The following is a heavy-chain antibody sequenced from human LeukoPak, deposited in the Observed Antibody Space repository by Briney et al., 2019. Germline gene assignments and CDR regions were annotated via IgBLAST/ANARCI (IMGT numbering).Heavy chain of an antibody. Sequence: PSETLSLTCAVYGGSFSGYYWSWIRQPPGKGLEWIGEINHSGSTNYNPSLKSRVTISVDTSKNQFSLKLSSVTAADTAVYYCATARPVLLWFGEFFDYWGQGTLVTVSS. CDR3: ATARPVLLWFGEFFDY. J-gene: IGHJ4*02. D-gene: IGHD3-10*01. CDR1: GGSFSGYY. CDR2: INHSGST. V-gene: IGHV4-34*01.